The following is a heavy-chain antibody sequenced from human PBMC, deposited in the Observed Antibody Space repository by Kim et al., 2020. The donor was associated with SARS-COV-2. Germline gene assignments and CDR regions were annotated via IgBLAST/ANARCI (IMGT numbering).Heavy chain of an antibody. V-gene: IGHV1-18*01. D-gene: IGHD3-3*01. CDR1: GYTFTSYG. J-gene: IGHJ6*03. CDR2: ISAYNGNT. CDR3: ARESGLQWSGYPYYYYMDV. Sequence: ASVKVSCKASGYTFTSYGISWVRQAPGQGLEWMGWISAYNGNTNYAQKLQGRVTITTDTSTSTAYMELRSLRSDDTAVYYCARESGLQWSGYPYYYYMDVWGKGTTVTVSS.